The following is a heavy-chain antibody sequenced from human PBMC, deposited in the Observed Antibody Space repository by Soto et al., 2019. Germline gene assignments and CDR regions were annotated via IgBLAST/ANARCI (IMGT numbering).Heavy chain of an antibody. V-gene: IGHV4-30-4*01. J-gene: IGHJ4*02. CDR2: IFYTGTT. D-gene: IGHD3-3*01. Sequence: QVQLQESGPGLVKPSQTLSLTCTVSGGSISSGDYYWSWIRQPPGKGLEWVGYIFYTGTTYYSPPLISRVTMSVATSKTQFSLKVRSVNAADTAGYYCARWQAFGVITSFDSWGQGALVTVSS. CDR3: ARWQAFGVITSFDS. CDR1: GGSISSGDYY.